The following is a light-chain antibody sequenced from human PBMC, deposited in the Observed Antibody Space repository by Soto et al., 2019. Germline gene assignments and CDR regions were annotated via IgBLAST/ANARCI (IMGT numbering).Light chain of an antibody. V-gene: IGLV1-51*01. CDR1: SSNIACMS. CDR3: ASWDSDLNGFV. J-gene: IGLJ1*01. CDR2: DNS. Sequence: QSVLAQSPSASAAPGQRVTISCSGSSSNIACMSVTWYQQFPGMAPTLLIYDNSRRPSGVPDRFSGTKSGPSASLDIAGLQTADEAVYYCASWDSDLNGFVFGPGTKLTVL.